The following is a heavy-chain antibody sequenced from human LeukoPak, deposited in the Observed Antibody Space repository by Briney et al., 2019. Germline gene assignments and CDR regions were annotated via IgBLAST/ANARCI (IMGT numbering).Heavy chain of an antibody. Sequence: PGGSLRLSCAASGFTFDDYAMHWVRQAPGKGLEWVSGISWNSGSIGYADSVKGRFTISRDNAKNSLYLQMNSLRAEDTALYYCAKGSYYDILTGYYEFDYWGQGTLSPSPQ. CDR1: GFTFDDYA. CDR3: AKGSYYDILTGYYEFDY. CDR2: ISWNSGSI. D-gene: IGHD3-9*01. V-gene: IGHV3-9*01. J-gene: IGHJ4*02.